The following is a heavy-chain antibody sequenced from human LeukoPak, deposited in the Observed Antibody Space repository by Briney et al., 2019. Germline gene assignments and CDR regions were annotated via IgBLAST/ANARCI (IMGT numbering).Heavy chain of an antibody. J-gene: IGHJ4*02. D-gene: IGHD6-13*01. CDR1: GFTFEDYA. Sequence: GGSLRLSCAASGFTFEDYAMHWVRQAPGKGLEWVSGISWNSGSIGYADSVKGRFTISRDNAKNSLYLQMNSLRAEDTALYYCAKDIGADDYYFDYWGQGTLVTVSS. V-gene: IGHV3-9*01. CDR2: ISWNSGSI. CDR3: AKDIGADDYYFDY.